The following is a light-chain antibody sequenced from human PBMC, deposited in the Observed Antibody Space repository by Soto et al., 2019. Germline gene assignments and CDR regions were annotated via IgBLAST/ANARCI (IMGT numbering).Light chain of an antibody. CDR2: SAS. Sequence: IQLTQSPSSLSASVGDRVTITCRASQGISSYLAWYQQKPGKAPTLLIYSASTLQSGVPSRFSGSGSGTDFTLTISSLQPEDFATYYCQQLNSYPLTFGPGTKVDIK. CDR1: QGISSY. V-gene: IGKV1-9*01. J-gene: IGKJ3*01. CDR3: QQLNSYPLT.